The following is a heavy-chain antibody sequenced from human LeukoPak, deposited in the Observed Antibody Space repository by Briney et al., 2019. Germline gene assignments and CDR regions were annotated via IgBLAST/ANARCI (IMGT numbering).Heavy chain of an antibody. Sequence: PSETLSLTCAVYGGSFSGYYWSWIRQPPGKGLEWIGEINHSGSTNYNPSLKSRFTISVDTSKNQFSLKLSSVTAADTAVYYCARAVSGRFDYWGQGTLVTVSS. CDR3: ARAVSGRFDY. CDR2: INHSGST. D-gene: IGHD6-19*01. CDR1: GGSFSGYY. V-gene: IGHV4-34*01. J-gene: IGHJ4*02.